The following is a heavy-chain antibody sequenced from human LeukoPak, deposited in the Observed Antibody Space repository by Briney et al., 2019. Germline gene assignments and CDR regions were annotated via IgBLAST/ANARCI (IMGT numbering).Heavy chain of an antibody. Sequence: ASVKVSCKASGYTFTSYDINWVRQATGQGLEWMGWMNPNSGNTGYAQEFQGRVTMTRNTSISTAYMELSSLRSEDTAVYYCARGVWQQLSPIDYWGQGTLVTVSS. V-gene: IGHV1-8*01. CDR3: ARGVWQQLSPIDY. D-gene: IGHD6-13*01. J-gene: IGHJ4*02. CDR2: MNPNSGNT. CDR1: GYTFTSYD.